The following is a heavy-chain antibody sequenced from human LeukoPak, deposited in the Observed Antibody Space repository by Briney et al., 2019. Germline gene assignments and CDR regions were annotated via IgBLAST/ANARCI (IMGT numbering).Heavy chain of an antibody. CDR2: ISGSGGST. CDR1: GFTFSSYA. J-gene: IGHJ4*02. D-gene: IGHD3-10*01. Sequence: GGSLRLSCAASGFTFSSYAMSWVRQAPGKGLEWVSAISGSGGSTYYADSVKGRFTISRDNSKNTLYLQMNSLRAEDTAVYYCATDTYYYGSGSNANDYWGQGTLVTVSS. V-gene: IGHV3-23*01. CDR3: ATDTYYYGSGSNANDY.